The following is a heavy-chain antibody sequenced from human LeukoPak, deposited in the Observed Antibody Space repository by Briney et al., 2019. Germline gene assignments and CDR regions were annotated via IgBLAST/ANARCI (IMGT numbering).Heavy chain of an antibody. CDR3: ARDGRYSSGFSFDFDY. J-gene: IGHJ4*02. D-gene: IGHD6-19*01. CDR1: GYTFTGYY. V-gene: IGHV1-2*02. CDR2: INPNSGGT. Sequence: ASVTVSCTASGYTFTGYYMHWVRQAPGQGLEWMGWINPNSGGTNYAQKFQGRVTMTRDTSISTAYMELSRLRSDDTAVYYCARDGRYSSGFSFDFDYWGQGTLVTVSS.